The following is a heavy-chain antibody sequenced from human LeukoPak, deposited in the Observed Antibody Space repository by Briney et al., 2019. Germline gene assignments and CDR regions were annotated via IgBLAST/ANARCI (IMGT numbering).Heavy chain of an antibody. CDR3: ARGLRVAAALMAC. V-gene: IGHV1-18*01. CDR1: GYTFTSYG. Sequence: ASVKVSCKASGYTFTSYGISWVRQAPGQGLEWMGWISAYNGNTNYAQKFQGRVTMTRNTSISTAYMELSSLRSEDTAVYYCARGLRVAAALMACWGQGTLVTVSS. CDR2: ISAYNGNT. J-gene: IGHJ4*02. D-gene: IGHD6-13*01.